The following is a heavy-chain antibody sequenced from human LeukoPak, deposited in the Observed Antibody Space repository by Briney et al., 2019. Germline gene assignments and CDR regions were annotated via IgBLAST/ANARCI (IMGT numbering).Heavy chain of an antibody. D-gene: IGHD3-10*01. CDR3: ARDAVLLWFGELNY. V-gene: IGHV1-3*01. CDR1: GYTFTSYA. CDR2: INAGNGNT. Sequence: ASVKASCKASGYTFTSYAMHWVRQAPGQRLEWMGWINAGNGNTKYSQKFQGRVTITRDTSASTAYMELSSLRSEDTAVYYCARDAVLLWFGELNYWGQGTLVTVSS. J-gene: IGHJ4*02.